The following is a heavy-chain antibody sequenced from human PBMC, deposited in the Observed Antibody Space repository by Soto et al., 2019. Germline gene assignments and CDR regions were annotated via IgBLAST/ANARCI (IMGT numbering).Heavy chain of an antibody. Sequence: TFISYAMSWVRQAPGKGLEWVSAISGSGGSTYYADSVKGRFTISRDNSKNTLYLQMNSLRAEDTAVYYCATREMVRGVISPYYYYGMDVWGQGTTVTVSS. D-gene: IGHD3-10*01. V-gene: IGHV3-23*01. CDR2: ISGSGGST. CDR3: ATREMVRGVISPYYYYGMDV. J-gene: IGHJ6*02. CDR1: TFISYA.